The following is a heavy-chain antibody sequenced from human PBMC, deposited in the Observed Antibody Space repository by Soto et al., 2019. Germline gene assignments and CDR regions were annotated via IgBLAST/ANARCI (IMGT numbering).Heavy chain of an antibody. D-gene: IGHD2-15*01. J-gene: IGHJ6*02. CDR3: ARGDREDILVVVGARPGEYGIDI. CDR2: IAYDGSNA. Sequence: QVQLVESGGGVVQPGGSLRLSCAASGFTFRNHAMHWVRQAPGNGLECLAVIAYDGSNAFYRDSVKGRFTICRDNSENALYRHMNSLRSEETGVYYCARGDREDILVVVGARPGEYGIDIWCHGTTVTVSS. V-gene: IGHV3-30-3*01. CDR1: GFTFRNHA.